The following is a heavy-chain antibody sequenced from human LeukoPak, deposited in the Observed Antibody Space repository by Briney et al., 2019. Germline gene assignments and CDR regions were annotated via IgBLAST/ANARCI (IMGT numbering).Heavy chain of an antibody. J-gene: IGHJ4*02. V-gene: IGHV3-49*03. CDR1: GFTFGDYL. CDR2: ISGGTT. CDR3: SRGSGWLSVY. Sequence: GGSLRLSCTASGFTFGDYLMSWFRQVPGKGLEGIGFISGGTTEYAASVKGRFTISRDDSTSIAYLQMNSLTTEDTAVYYCSRGSGWLSVYWGQGTLVTVSS. D-gene: IGHD6-19*01.